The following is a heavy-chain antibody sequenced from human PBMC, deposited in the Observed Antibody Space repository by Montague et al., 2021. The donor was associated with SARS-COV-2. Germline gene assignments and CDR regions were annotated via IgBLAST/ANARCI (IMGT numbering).Heavy chain of an antibody. CDR2: NYLHGNA. CDR1: GYFIGAGYY. D-gene: IGHD2-21*02. J-gene: IGHJ4*02. Sequence: SETLSLTCSVSGYFIGAGYYWGWIRKSPGKGLEWIGSNYLHGNAYYNPSLNRRVTISLDTSNNQFSLRLTSVTTSDTAVYYCARGRVTRAGFDYWGQGIRVIVSS. V-gene: IGHV4-38-2*02. CDR3: ARGRVTRAGFDY.